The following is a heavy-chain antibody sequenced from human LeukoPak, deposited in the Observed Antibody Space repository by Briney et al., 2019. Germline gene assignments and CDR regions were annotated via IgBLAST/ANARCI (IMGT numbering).Heavy chain of an antibody. Sequence: VASVKVSCKASGYTFTGYYMHWVRQAPGQGLEWMGWINPNSGGTNYAQKFQGRVTMTRDTSISTAYMELSRLRSDDTAVYYCARALKKRGETILRFLDRKEMGFDPWGQGTLVTVSS. CDR1: GYTFTGYY. V-gene: IGHV1-2*02. CDR2: INPNSGGT. CDR3: ARALKKRGETILRFLDRKEMGFDP. D-gene: IGHD3-3*01. J-gene: IGHJ5*02.